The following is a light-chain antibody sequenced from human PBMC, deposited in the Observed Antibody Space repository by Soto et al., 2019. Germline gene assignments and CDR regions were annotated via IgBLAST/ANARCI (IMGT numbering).Light chain of an antibody. J-gene: IGKJ5*01. Sequence: EVVLTQSPVTLSLSPGERATLACRASQSFRGFLAWYQQKPGQAPRLLIFDASNRATGIPARFSGSGYGTDFTLSISTLEPEDFAVYYCQQRLSWPITFGQGTRLEI. CDR2: DAS. CDR1: QSFRGF. V-gene: IGKV3-11*01. CDR3: QQRLSWPIT.